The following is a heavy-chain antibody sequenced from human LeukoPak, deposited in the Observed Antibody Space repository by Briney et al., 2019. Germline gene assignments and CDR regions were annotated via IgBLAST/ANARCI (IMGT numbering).Heavy chain of an antibody. Sequence: SGTLSLTCAVSDGSISSSNWWSWVRQPPGKGLEWIGEIYHSGSTNYNPSLKSRVTISVDKSKNQFSLKLSSVTAADTAVYYRASFHDSSGYYGGDAFDIWGQGTMVTVSS. CDR1: DGSISSSNW. V-gene: IGHV4-4*02. CDR3: ASFHDSSGYYGGDAFDI. J-gene: IGHJ3*02. CDR2: IYHSGST. D-gene: IGHD3-22*01.